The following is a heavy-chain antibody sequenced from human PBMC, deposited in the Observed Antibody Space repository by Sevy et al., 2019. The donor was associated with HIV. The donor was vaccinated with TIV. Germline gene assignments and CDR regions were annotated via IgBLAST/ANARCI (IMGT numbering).Heavy chain of an antibody. CDR3: AKDRVSGTYYTGDFDY. J-gene: IGHJ4*02. V-gene: IGHV3-7*03. D-gene: IGHD3-10*01. CDR1: GFTFSNYW. CDR2: IKQDGSEK. Sequence: GGSLRLSCAASGFTFSNYWMTWVRQAPGKGLEWVANIKQDGSEKYYVDSVKGRFTISRDNAKNSLYLQMNSLRAEDTAVYYCAKDRVSGTYYTGDFDYWGQGTLVTVSS.